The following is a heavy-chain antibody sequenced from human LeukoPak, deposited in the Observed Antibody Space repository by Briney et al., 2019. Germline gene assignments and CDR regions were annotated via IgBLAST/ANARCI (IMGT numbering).Heavy chain of an antibody. Sequence: SETLSLTCTVSSGSISSYYWSWIRQPPGKGLEWIGYISYSGSTDYNPSLKSRVTISVDPSKNQFSLGLNSVTAADTAMYYCARHYYCDTFDYWGQGALVTVSS. V-gene: IGHV4-59*01. CDR2: ISYSGST. J-gene: IGHJ4*02. D-gene: IGHD3-22*01. CDR3: ARHYYCDTFDY. CDR1: SGSISSYY.